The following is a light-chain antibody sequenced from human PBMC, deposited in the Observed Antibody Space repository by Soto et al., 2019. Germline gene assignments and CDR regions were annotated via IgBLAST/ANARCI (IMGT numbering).Light chain of an antibody. CDR3: QQSYSTPRT. V-gene: IGKV1-39*01. CDR2: AAS. J-gene: IGKJ1*01. Sequence: DIQMTQSPSSLSASVGDRVTITCRASQSISSYLNWYQQKPGKAPKLLIYAASSLPSGVPSRFSGSGSGTDFTLTISSLQPEDFATYYCQQSYSTPRTFCQGTKVDIK. CDR1: QSISSY.